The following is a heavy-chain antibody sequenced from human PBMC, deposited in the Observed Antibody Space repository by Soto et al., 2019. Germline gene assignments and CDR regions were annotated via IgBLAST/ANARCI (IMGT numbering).Heavy chain of an antibody. V-gene: IGHV1-69*13. CDR1: GGTFRSYS. J-gene: IGHJ6*02. CDR2: IIPIFGTA. Sequence: SVKVSCKASGGTFRSYSISWVLQAPGQGLEWMGGIIPIFGTANYAQKFQGRVTITADESTSTAYMELSSLRSEDTAVYYCARAPPTTVTTTTMDVWGQGTTVTVSS. D-gene: IGHD4-17*01. CDR3: ARAPPTTVTTTTMDV.